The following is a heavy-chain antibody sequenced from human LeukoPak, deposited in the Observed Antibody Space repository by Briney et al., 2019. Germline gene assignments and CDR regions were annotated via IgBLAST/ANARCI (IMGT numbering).Heavy chain of an antibody. D-gene: IGHD1-26*01. CDR3: ARVGGTNYYYSGMDV. J-gene: IGHJ6*02. Sequence: PGGSLRLSCAAPGLTFSSYGMHWVRQAPGKGLEWVAVESYDGSNKHYADSVRGRFTISRDNSKNTLYLQMNSLRPEDTAVYYCARVGGTNYYYSGMDVWGQGTTVTVSS. CDR2: ESYDGSNK. CDR1: GLTFSSYG. V-gene: IGHV3-30*03.